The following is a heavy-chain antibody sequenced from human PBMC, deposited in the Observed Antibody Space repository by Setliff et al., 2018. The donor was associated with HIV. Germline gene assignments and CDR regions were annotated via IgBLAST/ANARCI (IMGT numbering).Heavy chain of an antibody. CDR1: GGTFSTYA. J-gene: IGHJ6*03. CDR3: ARGGQYSGNYLPRDYYMDV. D-gene: IGHD1-26*01. CDR2: INPSGGST. Sequence: ASVKVSCKASGGTFSTYAINWVRQAPGQGLEWMGVINPSGGSTSYAQKFQGRVTMTGDTSTSTVYMDLSSLGSEDTAVYYCARGGQYSGNYLPRDYYMDVWGKGTTVTVSS. V-gene: IGHV1-46*01.